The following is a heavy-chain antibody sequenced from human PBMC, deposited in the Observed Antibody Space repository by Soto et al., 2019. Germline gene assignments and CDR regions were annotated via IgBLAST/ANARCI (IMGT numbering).Heavy chain of an antibody. CDR2: INHSGST. Sequence: LXLTCAVYCGSFSVYYWSWIRQPPGKGLEWIGEINHSGSTNYNPSLKSRVTISVDTSKNQFSLKLSSVTAADTAVYYCARVSTVTRYYYYYGMDVWGQGTTVTVSS. D-gene: IGHD4-4*01. CDR1: CGSFSVYY. J-gene: IGHJ6*02. CDR3: ARVSTVTRYYYYYGMDV. V-gene: IGHV4-34*01.